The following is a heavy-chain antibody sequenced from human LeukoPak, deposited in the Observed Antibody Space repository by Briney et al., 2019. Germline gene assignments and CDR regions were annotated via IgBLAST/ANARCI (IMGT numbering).Heavy chain of an antibody. J-gene: IGHJ4*02. Sequence: SQTLSLTCTVSGGSISSGDYYWSWIRQPPGEGLEWIGYIYYSGSTYYNPSLKSRVTISVDTSKNQFSLKLSSVTAADTAVYYCARVVPAAVYYFDYWGQGTLVTVSS. CDR2: IYYSGST. CDR3: ARVVPAAVYYFDY. D-gene: IGHD2-2*01. V-gene: IGHV4-30-4*08. CDR1: GGSISSGDYY.